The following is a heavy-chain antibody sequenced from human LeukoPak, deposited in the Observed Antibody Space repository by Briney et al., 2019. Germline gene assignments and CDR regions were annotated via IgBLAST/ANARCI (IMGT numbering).Heavy chain of an antibody. CDR2: INPNSGGT. CDR1: GYTFTGYY. Sequence: ASVKVSCKASGYTFTGYYMHWVRQAPGQGLEWMGWINPNSGGTNYAQKFQGRVTMTRDTSISTAYMELSRLRSDDTAVYYCARDPAARRSGRGYYFDYWGQGTLVTVSS. D-gene: IGHD6-6*01. J-gene: IGHJ4*02. V-gene: IGHV1-2*02. CDR3: ARDPAARRSGRGYYFDY.